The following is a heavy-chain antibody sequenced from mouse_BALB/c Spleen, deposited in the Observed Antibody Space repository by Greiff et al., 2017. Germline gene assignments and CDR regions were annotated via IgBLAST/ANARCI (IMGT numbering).Heavy chain of an antibody. Sequence: VQLQESGAELARPGASVKLSCKASGYTFTSYWMQWVKQRPGQGLEWIGAIYPGDGDTRYTQKFKGKATLTADKSSSTAYMQLSSLASEDSAVYYCARIYYYGSSLFDYWGQGTTLTVSS. CDR2: IYPGDGDT. CDR3: ARIYYYGSSLFDY. D-gene: IGHD1-1*01. J-gene: IGHJ2*01. CDR1: GYTFTSYW. V-gene: IGHV1-87*01.